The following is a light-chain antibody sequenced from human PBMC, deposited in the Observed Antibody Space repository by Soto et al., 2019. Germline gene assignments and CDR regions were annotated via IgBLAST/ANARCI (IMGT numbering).Light chain of an antibody. CDR1: QSTSTY. CDR3: QQSYSSTQT. CDR2: VAS. Sequence: DIQMTQSPSSLSASVGDRVTITCRAIQSTSTYLNWYQQKPGKAPKLXILVASTLPSGVLSRFSGSGAGTDCTRTISSLQPEDVATDYCQQSYSSTQTFGQGTKVDIK. J-gene: IGKJ1*01. V-gene: IGKV1-39*01.